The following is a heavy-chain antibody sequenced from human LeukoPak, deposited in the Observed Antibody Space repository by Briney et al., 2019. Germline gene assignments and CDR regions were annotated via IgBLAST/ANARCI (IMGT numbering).Heavy chain of an antibody. CDR3: ARDLFLERLDSSGYYSNVGY. CDR1: GYTFTSYG. CDR2: ISAYNGNT. J-gene: IGHJ4*02. D-gene: IGHD3-22*01. V-gene: IGHV1-18*01. Sequence: EASVKVSCKASGYTFTSYGISWVRQAPGQGLEWMGWISAYNGNTNYAQKLQGRVTMTTDTSTSTAYMELRSLRSDDTAVYYCARDLFLERLDSSGYYSNVGYWGQGTLVTVSS.